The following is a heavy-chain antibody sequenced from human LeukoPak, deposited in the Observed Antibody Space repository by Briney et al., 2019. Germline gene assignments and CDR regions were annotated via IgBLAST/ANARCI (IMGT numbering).Heavy chain of an antibody. J-gene: IGHJ5*02. D-gene: IGHD2-2*01. V-gene: IGHV4-4*02. Sequence: PSEILSLTCAVSGGSISTTNWWNWVRQPPGKGLEWIGEIYHTGSTNYNPSLKSRVTISVDKSKNQFSLKLSSVTAADTAVYYCARVRTSTNLNWFDPWGQGTLVTVSS. CDR1: GGSISTTNW. CDR3: ARVRTSTNLNWFDP. CDR2: IYHTGST.